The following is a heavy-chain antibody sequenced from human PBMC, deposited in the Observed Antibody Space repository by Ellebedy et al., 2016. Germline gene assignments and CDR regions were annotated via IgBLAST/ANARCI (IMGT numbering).Heavy chain of an antibody. CDR1: GFSFRSYA. CDR2: MSGSSGGT. J-gene: IGHJ4*02. V-gene: IGHV3-23*01. D-gene: IGHD3-9*01. CDR3: VKDYDLLTRYVIPEGH. Sequence: GGSLRLXCATSGFSFRSYAMNWVRQAPGKGLEWVSIMSGSSGGTFYADSVKGRFTISRDNSKNTLYLQMNNLRADDTAVYYCVKDYDLLTRYVIPEGHWGQGTLVTVSS.